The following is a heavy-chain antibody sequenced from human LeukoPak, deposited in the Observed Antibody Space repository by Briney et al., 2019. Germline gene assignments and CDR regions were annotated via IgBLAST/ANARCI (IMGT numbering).Heavy chain of an antibody. J-gene: IGHJ4*02. CDR3: ASGGRGCSSTSCFDY. CDR1: GFTFSDYY. CDR2: ISSSSRYT. Sequence: GRSPRLFRAVSGFTFSDYYMSCIRGAAGTGRVGGIYISSSSRYTNYAESVKGRFTITRDNAKNSLYLQMNGLEAEDTAVYYCASGGRGCSSTSCFDYWGEGTLVTVSS. V-gene: IGHV3-11*06. D-gene: IGHD2-2*01.